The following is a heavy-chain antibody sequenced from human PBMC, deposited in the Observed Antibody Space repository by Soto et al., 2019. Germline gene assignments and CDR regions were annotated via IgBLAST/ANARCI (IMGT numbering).Heavy chain of an antibody. J-gene: IGHJ6*02. CDR1: GFTFSSCA. CDR2: ISYNGGST. V-gene: IGHV3-64D*06. Sequence: GGSLRLSCSASGFTFSSCALHWVRQAPGRGLEYVSAISYNGGSTYYADSVQDRFTVSGDNSKNTLYLQLSSLRVDDTAVYFCVKSSRRDITASRGMDVWGQGTTVTVSS. D-gene: IGHD3-3*01. CDR3: VKSSRRDITASRGMDV.